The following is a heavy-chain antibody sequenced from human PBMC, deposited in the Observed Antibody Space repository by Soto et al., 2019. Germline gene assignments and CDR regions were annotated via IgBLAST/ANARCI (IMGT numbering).Heavy chain of an antibody. D-gene: IGHD3-3*01. CDR1: GFTFSCDA. J-gene: IGHJ3*02. CDR3: AKQIGSCRGGITIFRVVPERQIDI. V-gene: IGHV3-23*01. CDR2: NSGSGGSE. Sequence: GGTLRLSCSASGFTFSCDAMSWVRQAPGEGLEKVSTNSGSGGSEYYADSVKGRITISRDNSKSTLFVQMNSLRAEDTAVYYCAKQIGSCRGGITIFRVVPERQIDIWGQGTMVTVSS.